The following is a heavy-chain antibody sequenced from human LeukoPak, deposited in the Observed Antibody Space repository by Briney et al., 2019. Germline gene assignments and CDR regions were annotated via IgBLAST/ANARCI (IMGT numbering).Heavy chain of an antibody. D-gene: IGHD4/OR15-4a*01. J-gene: IGHJ4*02. V-gene: IGHV3-30*02. CDR1: GFTFSSYG. CDR3: ARRAGAYSHPYDY. CDR2: IRYDGSNK. Sequence: GGSLRLSCAASGFTFSSYGMHWVRQAPGKGLEWVAFIRYDGSNKYFAESVKGRFTISRDNSKNTLYLQMNSLRAEDMAVYYCARRAGAYSHPYDYWGQGTLVTVSS.